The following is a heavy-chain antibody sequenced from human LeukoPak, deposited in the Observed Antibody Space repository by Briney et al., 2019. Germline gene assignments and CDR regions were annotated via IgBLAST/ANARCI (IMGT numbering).Heavy chain of an antibody. Sequence: ASVKVSCKASGYTFTGYYIHWVRQAPGQGLEWMGWINSISGGTQYAQKFQGRVTMTSDTSISTAHMELSRLTSDDTAVYYCATNPYVTFYSMDVWGRGTTVAVSS. V-gene: IGHV1-2*02. J-gene: IGHJ6*02. D-gene: IGHD3-10*02. CDR3: ATNPYVTFYSMDV. CDR1: GYTFTGYY. CDR2: INSISGGT.